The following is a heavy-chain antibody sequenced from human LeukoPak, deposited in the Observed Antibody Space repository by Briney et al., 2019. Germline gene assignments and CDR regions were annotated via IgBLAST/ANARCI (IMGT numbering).Heavy chain of an antibody. V-gene: IGHV3-48*02. J-gene: IGHJ4*02. D-gene: IGHD3-22*01. CDR1: GFTFSSYS. CDR3: AREVDYDSSGYYTPDFDY. CDR2: XXXSSSTI. Sequence: GGSLRLSCAASGFTFSSYSMNWVRQAPGKGLEWVSYXXXSSSTIYYADSVKGRFTISRDNAKNSLYLQMNSLRDEDTAVYYCAREVDYDSSGYYTPDFDYWGQGTLVTVSS.